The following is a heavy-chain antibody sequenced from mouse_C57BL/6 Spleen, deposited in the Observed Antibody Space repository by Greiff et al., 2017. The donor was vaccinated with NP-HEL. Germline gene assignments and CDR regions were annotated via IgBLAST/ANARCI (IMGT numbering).Heavy chain of an antibody. CDR1: GYTFTSYW. CDR3: ARSGGNYEGYAMDY. Sequence: VQLQQPGAELVMPGASVKLSCKASGYTFTSYWMHWVKQRPGQGLEWIGEIDPSDSYTNYNQKFKGKSTLTVDKSSSTAYMQLSSLTSKDSAVYYCARSGGNYEGYAMDYWGQGTSVTVSS. J-gene: IGHJ4*01. D-gene: IGHD2-1*01. V-gene: IGHV1-69*01. CDR2: IDPSDSYT.